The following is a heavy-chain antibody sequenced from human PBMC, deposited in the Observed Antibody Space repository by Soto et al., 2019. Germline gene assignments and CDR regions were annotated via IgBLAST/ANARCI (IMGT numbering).Heavy chain of an antibody. Sequence: QLQLQESGSGLVKPSQTRSLTCAVSGGYISSGGYSWSWIRQPPGKGLEWIGYIYHSGSTYYNPSLKSRVTISVDRSKNQFSLKLSSVTAADTAVYYCARAGGLGAVAADYWGQGTLVTDSS. V-gene: IGHV4-30-2*01. CDR2: IYHSGST. D-gene: IGHD6-19*01. J-gene: IGHJ4*02. CDR3: ARAGGLGAVAADY. CDR1: GGYISSGGYS.